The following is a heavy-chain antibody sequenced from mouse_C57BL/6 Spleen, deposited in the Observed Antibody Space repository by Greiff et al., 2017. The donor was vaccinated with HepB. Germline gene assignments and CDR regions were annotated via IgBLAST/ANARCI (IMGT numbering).Heavy chain of an antibody. CDR1: GFTFSSYT. D-gene: IGHD2-1*01. J-gene: IGHJ4*01. Sequence: EVQLVESGGGLVKPGGSLKLSCAASGFTFSSYTMSWVRQTPEKRLEWVATISGGGGKTYYPDSVKGRFTISRDNAKNTLYLTRSSLRSEDTALYYGASLYVKGAMGSWGQGTSVTASS. CDR3: ASLYVKGAMGS. V-gene: IGHV5-9*01. CDR2: ISGGGGKT.